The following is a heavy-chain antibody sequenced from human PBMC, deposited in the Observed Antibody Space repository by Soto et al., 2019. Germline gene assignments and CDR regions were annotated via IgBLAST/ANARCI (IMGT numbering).Heavy chain of an antibody. J-gene: IGHJ4*02. CDR2: IYYSGST. Sequence: PSETLSLTCTVSGGSISSYYGGWFRQPPGKGLEWIGYIYYSGSTTYRPSLKSRVTISVDTSKNQFSLNLTSVTAADTAVYYCARLGGYYQAYDQWGQGSLVTFSS. CDR1: GGSISSYY. V-gene: IGHV4-59*08. CDR3: ARLGGYYQAYDQ. D-gene: IGHD3-22*01.